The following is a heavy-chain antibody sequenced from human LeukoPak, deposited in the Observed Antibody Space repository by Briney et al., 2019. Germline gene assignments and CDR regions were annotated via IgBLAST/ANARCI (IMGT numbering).Heavy chain of an antibody. V-gene: IGHV3-30*03. D-gene: IGHD1-1*01. CDR1: GFTFSTYV. CDR2: ISYDGNSK. J-gene: IGHJ1*01. Sequence: SLRLSCAGSGFTFSTYVIHWVRQSPGKGPEWAALISYDGNSKYYADSVKGRFTISRDNSKNTVYLQMDSLRPEDTAVYYCATYWTGFFQNWGQGTLVTVSS. CDR3: ATYWTGFFQN.